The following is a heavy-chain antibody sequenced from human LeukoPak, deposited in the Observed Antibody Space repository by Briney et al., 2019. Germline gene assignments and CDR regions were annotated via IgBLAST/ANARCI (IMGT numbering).Heavy chain of an antibody. J-gene: IGHJ5*02. CDR3: ARDSGYSSGWYRVVWFDP. CDR1: GFTFSSYS. V-gene: IGHV3-21*01. D-gene: IGHD6-19*01. CDR2: ISSSSSYI. Sequence: GGSLRLSCAASGFTFSSYSMNWVRQAPGKGLEWVSSISSSSSYIYYADSVKGRFTISRDNAKNSLYLQMNSLRAEDTAVYYCARDSGYSSGWYRVVWFDPWGQGTLVTVSS.